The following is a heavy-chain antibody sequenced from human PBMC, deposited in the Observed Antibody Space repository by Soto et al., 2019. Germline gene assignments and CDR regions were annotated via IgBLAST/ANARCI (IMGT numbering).Heavy chain of an antibody. CDR1: GFSFGTYA. CDR2: ISSDGKRT. V-gene: IGHV3-64*01. J-gene: IGHJ3*02. CDR3: ARRNFDGSGGAFDI. D-gene: IGHD3-22*01. Sequence: EVQLVESGGDLVQPGGSLRLSCAASGFSFGTYAIHWVRQPPGKALEYVSSISSDGKRTYYANSVKGRFIISRDNSKSTLYLQMGSLRDEDMAVYYCARRNFDGSGGAFDIWGQGTMVTVSS.